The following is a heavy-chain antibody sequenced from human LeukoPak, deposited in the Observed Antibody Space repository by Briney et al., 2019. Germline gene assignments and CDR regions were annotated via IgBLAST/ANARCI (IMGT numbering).Heavy chain of an antibody. CDR3: ARQEGCGGDCYSYGH. CDR1: GYSFTSYW. D-gene: IGHD2-21*02. CDR2: IYPGDSDT. J-gene: IGHJ4*02. V-gene: IGHV5-51*01. Sequence: GESLKTSCKGSGYSFTSYWIGWVRQMPGKGLEWMGIIYPGDSDTRYSPSFQGQVTISADKSISTAYLQWSSLKASDTAMYYCARQEGCGGDCYSYGHWGQGTLVTVSS.